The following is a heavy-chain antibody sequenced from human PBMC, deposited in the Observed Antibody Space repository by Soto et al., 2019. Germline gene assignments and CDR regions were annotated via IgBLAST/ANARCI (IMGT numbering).Heavy chain of an antibody. J-gene: IGHJ4*02. Sequence: VQLVESGGGLVQPGRSLRLSCAASGFTFDDYAMHWVRQAPGKGLEWVSGISWNSGSIGYADSVKGRFTISRDNAKNYPYLQMNSLRAEDTALDDWAKEIAHDDGDYGPGQAYLDYGGQGPQVTVSS. CDR1: GFTFDDYA. D-gene: IGHD4-17*01. CDR2: ISWNSGSI. V-gene: IGHV3-9*01. CDR3: AKEIAHDDGDYGPGQAYLDY.